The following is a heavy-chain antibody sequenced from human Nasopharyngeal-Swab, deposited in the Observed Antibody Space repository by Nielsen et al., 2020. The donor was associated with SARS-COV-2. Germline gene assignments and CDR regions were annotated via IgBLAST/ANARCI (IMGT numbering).Heavy chain of an antibody. V-gene: IGHV3-21*01. J-gene: IGHJ4*02. D-gene: IGHD4-17*01. CDR3: ARVSTYGDYGPFDY. CDR1: GFTFSSYS. CDR2: ISSSGSYI. Sequence: GESLKIPCAASGFTFSSYSINWVRQAPGKGLEWVSSISSSGSYIYYADSVKGRFTISRDNAKNSLYLQMNSLRAEDTAVYYCARVSTYGDYGPFDYWGQGTLVTVSS.